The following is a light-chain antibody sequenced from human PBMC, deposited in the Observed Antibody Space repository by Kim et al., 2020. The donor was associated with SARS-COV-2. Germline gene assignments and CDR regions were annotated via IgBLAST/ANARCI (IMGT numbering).Light chain of an antibody. CDR2: AAS. J-gene: IGKJ2*01. Sequence: DIQMTQSPSSLSASAGDRVTITCRASQTINSYLNWYQQKPGKAPRLLIYAASTLQSGVPSRFSGSGSGTDFSLTISNLQPEDFATYYCQQSSDTPPVTFGQGTKLEI. CDR1: QTINSY. CDR3: QQSSDTPPVT. V-gene: IGKV1-39*01.